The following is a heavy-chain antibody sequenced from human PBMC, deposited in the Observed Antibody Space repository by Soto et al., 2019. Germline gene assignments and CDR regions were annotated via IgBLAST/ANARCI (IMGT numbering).Heavy chain of an antibody. Sequence: ASGEVSCKXSGYTFTSYGISWVRQAPGQGLEWMGWISAYNGNTNYAQKLQGRVTMTTDTSTSTAYMELRSLRSDDTAVYYCARDDMTTVTSRYYFDYWGQGTLVTVSS. CDR3: ARDDMTTVTSRYYFDY. J-gene: IGHJ4*02. CDR1: GYTFTSYG. V-gene: IGHV1-18*01. CDR2: ISAYNGNT. D-gene: IGHD4-4*01.